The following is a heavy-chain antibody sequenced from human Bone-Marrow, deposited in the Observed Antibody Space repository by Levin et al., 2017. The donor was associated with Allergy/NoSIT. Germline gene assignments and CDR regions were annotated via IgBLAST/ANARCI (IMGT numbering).Heavy chain of an antibody. CDR2: ISGSGGST. J-gene: IGHJ6*02. CDR1: GFTFSSYA. CDR3: AKVGPSIAARPGYYYGMDV. Sequence: GGSLRLSCAASGFTFSSYAMSWVRQAPGKGLEWVSAISGSGGSTYYADSVKGRFTISRDNSKNTLYLQMNSLRAEDTAVYYCAKVGPSIAARPGYYYGMDVWGQGTTVTVSS. D-gene: IGHD6-6*01. V-gene: IGHV3-23*01.